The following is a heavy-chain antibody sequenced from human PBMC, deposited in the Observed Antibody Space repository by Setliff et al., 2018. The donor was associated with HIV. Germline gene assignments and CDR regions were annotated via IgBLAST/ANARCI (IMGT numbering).Heavy chain of an antibody. J-gene: IGHJ5*02. V-gene: IGHV1-2*02. Sequence: ASVKVSCKPSGYTFTDYYIHWVRQAPGQGLEWMGRLTPHSGDTISADRFQGRLVMTTNTSTTTAFMELSSLRSDDTALYFCARGWGLWFGQLSILPLDPWGQGTLVTVSS. CDR1: GYTFTDYY. CDR3: ARGWGLWFGQLSILPLDP. D-gene: IGHD3-10*01. CDR2: LTPHSGDT.